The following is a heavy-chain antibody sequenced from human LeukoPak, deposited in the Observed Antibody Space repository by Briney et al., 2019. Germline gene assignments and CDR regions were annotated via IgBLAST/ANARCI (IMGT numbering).Heavy chain of an antibody. Sequence: QPGGSLRLSCAASGFTFSSYWMSWVRQAPGKGLEWVANIKQDGSEKYYVDSVKGRFTISRDNAKNSLYLQMNSLRAEDTAVYYCARGSYDFWSAYFGYWGQGTLVTVSS. J-gene: IGHJ4*02. CDR1: GFTFSSYW. CDR2: IKQDGSEK. D-gene: IGHD3-3*01. CDR3: ARGSYDFWSAYFGY. V-gene: IGHV3-7*01.